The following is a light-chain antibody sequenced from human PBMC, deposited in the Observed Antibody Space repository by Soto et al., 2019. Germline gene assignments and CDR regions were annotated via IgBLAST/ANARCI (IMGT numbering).Light chain of an antibody. CDR1: SSDVGSYNL. CDR2: EVT. Sequence: QSVLTQPASVSGSPGQSITISCTGTSSDVGSYNLVSWYQQHPGKAPKFLIYEVTKRPSGVSNRFSGSRSGNTASLTISGLQAEDEADYSCCSYAGSNTPVVFGGGTKVTVL. V-gene: IGLV2-23*02. J-gene: IGLJ2*01. CDR3: CSYAGSNTPVV.